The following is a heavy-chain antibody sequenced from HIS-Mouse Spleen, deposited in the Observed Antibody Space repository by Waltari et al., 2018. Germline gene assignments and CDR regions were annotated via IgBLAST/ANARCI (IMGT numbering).Heavy chain of an antibody. Sequence: QLQLQESGPGLVKPSATLSLTCTVSGGSISSSSYYWGRIRQPPGKGLEWVGSIHYSGSTYYNPSLKRRVTISVDTSKNQFSLKLSSVTAADTAVYYCAREIPYSSSWYDWYFDLWGRGTLVTVSS. CDR3: AREIPYSSSWYDWYFDL. CDR2: IHYSGST. J-gene: IGHJ2*01. CDR1: GGSISSSSYY. V-gene: IGHV4-39*07. D-gene: IGHD6-13*01.